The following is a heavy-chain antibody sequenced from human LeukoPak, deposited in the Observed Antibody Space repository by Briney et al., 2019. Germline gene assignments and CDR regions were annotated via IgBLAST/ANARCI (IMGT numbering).Heavy chain of an antibody. J-gene: IGHJ6*03. CDR2: ISAYNGNT. CDR3: ARDRGYDFWSGYYEYVPVVLGGTYYYYYMDV. CDR1: GYTFTSCG. Sequence: GASVKVSCKASGYTFTSCGISWVRQAPGQGLEWMGWISAYNGNTNYAQKLQGRVTMTTDTSTSTAYMELRSLRSDDTAVYYCARDRGYDFWSGYYEYVPVVLGGTYYYYYMDVWGKGTTVTVSS. D-gene: IGHD3-3*01. V-gene: IGHV1-18*01.